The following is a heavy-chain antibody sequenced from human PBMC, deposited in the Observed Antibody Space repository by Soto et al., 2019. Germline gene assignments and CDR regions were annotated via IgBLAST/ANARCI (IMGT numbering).Heavy chain of an antibody. CDR2: IYHSGST. CDR1: GGSISSGGYS. J-gene: IGHJ4*02. Sequence: QLQLQESGSGLVKPSQTLSLTCAVSGGSISSGGYSWSWIRQPPGKGLEWIGYIYHSGSTYYNPSLKSRVTISVDRAKNQFALKLSSVTAADTAVYYCARSVVVTAILDYWGQGTLVTVSS. D-gene: IGHD2-21*02. V-gene: IGHV4-30-2*01. CDR3: ARSVVVTAILDY.